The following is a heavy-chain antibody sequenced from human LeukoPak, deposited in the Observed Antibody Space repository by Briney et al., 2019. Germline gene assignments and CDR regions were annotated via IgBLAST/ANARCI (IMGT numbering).Heavy chain of an antibody. CDR2: IYSGDSDT. Sequence: GESLKISCKGSGYSFTSYWIGWVRQMPGKGLEWMGIIYSGDSDTRYSPSFQGQVTISADKSISTAYLQWSSLKASDAAMYYCARFGYYYDSSGYRGDYWGQGTLVTVSS. V-gene: IGHV5-51*01. CDR1: GYSFTSYW. D-gene: IGHD3-22*01. J-gene: IGHJ4*02. CDR3: ARFGYYYDSSGYRGDY.